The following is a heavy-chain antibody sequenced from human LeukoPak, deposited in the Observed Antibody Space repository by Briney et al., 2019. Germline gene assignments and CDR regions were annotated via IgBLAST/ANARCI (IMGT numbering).Heavy chain of an antibody. D-gene: IGHD5-24*01. CDR3: TRAPYSYKFEY. CDR2: VYHDGST. Sequence: SETLSLTCTVSGGSISGYYWTWIRRPPGKGLEWIGYVYHDGSTYYNPSLRSRVTISVDRSKNQFSLKLSAVTAADTAVYYCTRAPYSYKFEYWGQGSLVTVSS. CDR1: GGSISGYY. V-gene: IGHV4-59*01. J-gene: IGHJ4*02.